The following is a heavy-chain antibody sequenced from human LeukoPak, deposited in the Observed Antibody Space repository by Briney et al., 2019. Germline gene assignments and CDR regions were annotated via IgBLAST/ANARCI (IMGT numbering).Heavy chain of an antibody. Sequence: SETLSLTCAVYGGSFSGYYWSWIRQPPGKGLEWIGEINHSGSTNYNPSLKSRVTISVDTSKNQVSLKLSSVTAADTAVYYCARGGRCSSTSCNYYYYGMDVWGQGTTVTVSS. CDR3: ARGGRCSSTSCNYYYYGMDV. D-gene: IGHD2-2*01. CDR2: INHSGST. J-gene: IGHJ6*02. V-gene: IGHV4-34*01. CDR1: GGSFSGYY.